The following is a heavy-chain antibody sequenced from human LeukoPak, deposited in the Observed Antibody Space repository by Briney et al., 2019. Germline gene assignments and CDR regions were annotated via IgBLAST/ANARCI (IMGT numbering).Heavy chain of an antibody. CDR1: GFTFSSYW. V-gene: IGHV3-7*01. CDR2: IKQDGSEK. D-gene: IGHD2-8*01. CDR3: ARAGDVWYYYYYMDV. Sequence: PGGSLRLSCAASGFTFSSYWMSWVRQAPGKGLEWVANIKQDGSEKYYVDSVKGRFTISRDNAKNSLYLQMNSLRAEDTAVYYCARAGDVWYYYYYMDVWGKGTTVTVSS. J-gene: IGHJ6*03.